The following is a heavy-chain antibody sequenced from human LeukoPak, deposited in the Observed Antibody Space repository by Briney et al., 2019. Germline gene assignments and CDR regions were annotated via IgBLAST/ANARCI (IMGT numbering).Heavy chain of an antibody. CDR1: GFTFSSYG. D-gene: IGHD1-26*01. CDR3: ARDRIQWELLPAHYYYGMDV. Sequence: GRSLRLSCAASGFTFSSYGMHWVRQAPGKGLEWVAVIWYDGSNKYYADSVKGRFTISRDNSKNTLYLQTNSLRAEDTAVYYCARDRIQWELLPAHYYYGMDVWGQGTTVTVSS. V-gene: IGHV3-33*01. CDR2: IWYDGSNK. J-gene: IGHJ6*02.